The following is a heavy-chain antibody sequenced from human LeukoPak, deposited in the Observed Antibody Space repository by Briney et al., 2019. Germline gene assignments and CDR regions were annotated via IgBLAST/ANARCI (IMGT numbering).Heavy chain of an antibody. V-gene: IGHV4-4*02. J-gene: IGHJ6*02. CDR3: ARGRDYYYGMDV. CDR1: GGSISSSNW. CDR2: IYHSGST. Sequence: PSETLSLTCAVSGGSISSSNWWSWVRQPPGKGLEWIGEIYHSGSTNYNPSLKSRVTISVDTSKNQFSLKLSSVTAADTAVYYCARGRDYYYGMDVWGQGTTVTVSS.